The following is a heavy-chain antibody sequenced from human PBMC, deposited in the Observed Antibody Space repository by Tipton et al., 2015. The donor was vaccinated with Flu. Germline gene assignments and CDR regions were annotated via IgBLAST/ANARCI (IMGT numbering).Heavy chain of an antibody. Sequence: TLSLTCTVSGASFNRDWWSWIRQPPGKGLEWIGYISYSGSTTYNPSLKSRVSISVDTSKNRFSLKLNSVSAADTAVYYCARDYGDLNWFDSWGQGKVVTVSS. CDR2: ISYSGST. CDR3: ARDYGDLNWFDS. J-gene: IGHJ5*01. D-gene: IGHD7-27*01. CDR1: GASFNRDW. V-gene: IGHV4-59*12.